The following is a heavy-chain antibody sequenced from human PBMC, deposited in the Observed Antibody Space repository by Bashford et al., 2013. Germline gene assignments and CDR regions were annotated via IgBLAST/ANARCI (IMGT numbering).Heavy chain of an antibody. CDR2: IIPIFGTA. Sequence: SVKVSCKASGGTFSSYAISWVRQAPGQGLEWMGGIIPIFGTANYAQKFQGRVTITADESTSTAYMELSSLRSEDTAVYYCARLPLLWQQLVGYYYYYGMDVWGQGTTVTVSS. CDR1: GGTFSSYA. V-gene: IGHV1-69*13. J-gene: IGHJ6*02. D-gene: IGHD6-13*01. CDR3: ARLPLLWQQLVGYYYYYGMDV.